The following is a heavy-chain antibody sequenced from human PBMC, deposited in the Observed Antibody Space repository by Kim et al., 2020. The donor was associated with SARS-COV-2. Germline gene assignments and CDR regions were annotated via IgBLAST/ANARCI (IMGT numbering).Heavy chain of an antibody. CDR2: ISVYNGNT. Sequence: ASVKVSCKASGYTFSSYGISWVRQAPGQGLEWMGWISVYNGNTNYAQKFQGRVTMTTDTSTSTAYMDLRSLRSDDTAFYYCASTGYSSVSANSYWGQGTLVTVSS. J-gene: IGHJ4*02. V-gene: IGHV1-18*04. CDR1: GYTFSSYG. CDR3: ASTGYSSVSANSY. D-gene: IGHD6-19*01.